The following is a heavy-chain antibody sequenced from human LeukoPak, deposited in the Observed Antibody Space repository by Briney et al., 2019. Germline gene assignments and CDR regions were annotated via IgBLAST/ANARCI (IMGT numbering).Heavy chain of an antibody. CDR3: ARALPQRIRTGDYGMDV. CDR1: GFAFSSYW. V-gene: IGHV3-74*01. J-gene: IGHJ6*02. CDR2: INSDGSST. Sequence: GGSLRLSCAASGFAFSSYWMHWVRQAPGKGLVWVSRINSDGSSTSYADSVKGRFTISRDNAKNTLYLQMNSLRAEDTAVYYCARALPQRIRTGDYGMDVWGQGTTVTVSS. D-gene: IGHD1-14*01.